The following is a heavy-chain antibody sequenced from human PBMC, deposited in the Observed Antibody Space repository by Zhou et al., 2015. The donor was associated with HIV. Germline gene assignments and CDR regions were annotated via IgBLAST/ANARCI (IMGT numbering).Heavy chain of an antibody. CDR3: ARDFILRTVVTPEWSFDL. Sequence: VQLVDSGGGVVQPGRSLRLSCAASGFPFSLYAMYWVRQAPGKGLEWVSAISGSGDKTYYADSVKGRFTISRDNSRNTLYLEMNSLTVEDTALYSCARDFILRTVVTPEWSFDLWGDGTLVTVSS. J-gene: IGHJ2*01. CDR1: GFPFSLYA. CDR2: ISGSGDKT. V-gene: IGHV3-23*04. D-gene: IGHD4-23*01.